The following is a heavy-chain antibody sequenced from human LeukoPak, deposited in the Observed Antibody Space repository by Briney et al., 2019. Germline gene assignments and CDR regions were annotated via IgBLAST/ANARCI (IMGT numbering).Heavy chain of an antibody. CDR2: IYYSGTT. J-gene: IGHJ4*02. CDR3: ARERRPVGASFDY. D-gene: IGHD1-26*01. V-gene: IGHV4-59*01. CDR1: GGSINSYY. Sequence: SETLSLTCTVSGGSINSYYWSWIRQPPGKGLEWIGYIYYSGTTNYNPSLKSRVTISIDTSKNQFSLKLSSVTAADTAVYYCARERRPVGASFDYWGQGSLVTVSS.